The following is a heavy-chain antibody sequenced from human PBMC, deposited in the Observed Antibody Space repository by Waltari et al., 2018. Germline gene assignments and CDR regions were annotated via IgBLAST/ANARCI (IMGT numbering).Heavy chain of an antibody. D-gene: IGHD2-8*02. J-gene: IGHJ4*02. Sequence: QVQLVQSGAEVKKPGASVKVSCKASGYTFTSYGISWVRQAPGQGLEWMGWMNPNRGNTGYGQKFQGRVTMTRNTSVSTAYMELSSLRSEDTAVYYCARGHLVYWGQGTLVTVSS. CDR1: GYTFTSYG. V-gene: IGHV1-8*02. CDR3: ARGHLVY. CDR2: MNPNRGNT.